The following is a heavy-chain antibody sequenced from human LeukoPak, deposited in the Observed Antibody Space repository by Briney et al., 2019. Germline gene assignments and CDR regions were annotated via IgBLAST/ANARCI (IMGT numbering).Heavy chain of an antibody. V-gene: IGHV3-11*01. Sequence: SGGSLRLSCAASGFTVSSNYMSWVRQAPGKGLEWVSYIGGSGRTIYYADSLKGRFTISRDNAKNSLYLQMNGLRAEDTAVYYCVRGYSYGDYWGQGTLVTVSS. CDR2: IGGSGRTI. J-gene: IGHJ4*02. D-gene: IGHD5-18*01. CDR1: GFTVSSNY. CDR3: VRGYSYGDY.